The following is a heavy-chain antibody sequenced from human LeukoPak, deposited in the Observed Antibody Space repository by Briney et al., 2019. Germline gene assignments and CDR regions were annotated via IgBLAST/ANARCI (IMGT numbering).Heavy chain of an antibody. CDR1: GFTFSSYA. CDR3: AKANLIVVVPASLMDV. Sequence: GGSLRLSCAASGFTFSSYAMSWVRQAPGKGLEWVSAISGSGGSTYNADSVKGRFTISRDNSKNTLYLQMNSLRAEDTAVYYCAKANLIVVVPASLMDVWGKGTTVTVSS. D-gene: IGHD2-2*01. V-gene: IGHV3-23*01. J-gene: IGHJ6*04. CDR2: ISGSGGST.